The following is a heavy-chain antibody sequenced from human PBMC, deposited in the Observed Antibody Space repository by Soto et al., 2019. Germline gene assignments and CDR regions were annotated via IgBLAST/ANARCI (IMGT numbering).Heavy chain of an antibody. Sequence: HPGGSLRLSCAASGFPLSSYWMNWVRQAPGKGLEWVANIKQDGSEKYYVDSVKGRFTISRDNAKNSLYLQMNSLRAEDTAVYYCARNFLSPDYWGQGTLVTV. J-gene: IGHJ4*02. CDR3: ARNFLSPDY. CDR2: IKQDGSEK. CDR1: GFPLSSYW. V-gene: IGHV3-7*01.